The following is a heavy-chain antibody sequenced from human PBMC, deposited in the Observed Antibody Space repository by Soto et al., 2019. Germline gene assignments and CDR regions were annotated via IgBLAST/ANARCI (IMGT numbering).Heavy chain of an antibody. Sequence: HVQLLQSGAEVKMPGSSVKVSCHASGDTFSTHTITWVRQAPGQGLEWVGRIIPLLGLTDYAQKFQGRVVITADKSSSTTYMVLSRLRSEDTALYYCARDQHCSVSTCFGYPDVCGKGTSVTVSS. J-gene: IGHJ6*03. V-gene: IGHV1-69*08. CDR3: ARDQHCSVSTCFGYPDV. CDR2: IIPLLGLT. D-gene: IGHD3-22*01. CDR1: GDTFSTHT.